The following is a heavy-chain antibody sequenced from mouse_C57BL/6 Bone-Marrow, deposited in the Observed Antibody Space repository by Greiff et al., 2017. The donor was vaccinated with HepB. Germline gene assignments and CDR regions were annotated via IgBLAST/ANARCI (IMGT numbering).Heavy chain of an antibody. D-gene: IGHD1-3*01. Sequence: QVQLQQPGAELVKPGASVKMSCKASGYTFTSYWITWVKQRPGQGLEWIGDIYPGSGSTNYNEKFKSKATLTLDTSSSTAYMQLSSLTSEDSAVYYCARKSKALDYWGQGTSVTVSS. CDR3: ARKSKALDY. J-gene: IGHJ4*01. CDR2: IYPGSGST. CDR1: GYTFTSYW. V-gene: IGHV1-55*01.